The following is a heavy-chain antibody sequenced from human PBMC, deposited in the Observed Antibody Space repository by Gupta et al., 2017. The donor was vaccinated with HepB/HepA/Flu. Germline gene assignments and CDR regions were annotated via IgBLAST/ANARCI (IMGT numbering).Heavy chain of an antibody. J-gene: IGHJ3*02. CDR3: ARDFENWGAGSAFDI. V-gene: IGHV3-21*01. CDR1: GFTFSSYS. Sequence: EVQLVESGGGLVKPGGSLRLSCAASGFTFSSYSMNWVRQAPGKGLEWVSSISSSSSYIYYADSVKGRFTISRDNAKNSLYLQMNSLRAEDTAVYYCARDFENWGAGSAFDIWGQGTMVTVSS. CDR2: ISSSSSYI. D-gene: IGHD7-27*01.